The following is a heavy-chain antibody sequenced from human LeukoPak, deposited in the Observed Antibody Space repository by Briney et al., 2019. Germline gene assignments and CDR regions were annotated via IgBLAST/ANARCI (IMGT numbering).Heavy chain of an antibody. CDR2: IYYSGNT. J-gene: IGHJ4*02. V-gene: IGHV4-59*01. Sequence: SETLSLTCTVSGGSTTNYYWSWIRQPPGKGLEWIGYIYYSGNTNCNPSLKSRVTISVDTSNNQFSLNLSSVAAADTAVYYCARGPTRYYFDYWGQGTLVTVSS. CDR3: ARGPTRYYFDY. CDR1: GGSTTNYY.